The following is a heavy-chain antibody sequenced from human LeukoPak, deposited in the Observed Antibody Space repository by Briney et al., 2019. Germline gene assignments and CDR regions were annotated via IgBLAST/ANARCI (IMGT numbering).Heavy chain of an antibody. Sequence: SETLSLTCTVSGGSISSGGYYWSWIRQHPGKGLEWIGYIYYGGSTYYNPSLKSRVTISVDTSKNQFSLKLSSVTAADTAVYYCARGDGVVPAAIFDYWGQGTLVTVSS. CDR3: ARGDGVVPAAIFDY. CDR2: IYYGGST. J-gene: IGHJ4*02. D-gene: IGHD2-2*01. V-gene: IGHV4-31*03. CDR1: GGSISSGGYY.